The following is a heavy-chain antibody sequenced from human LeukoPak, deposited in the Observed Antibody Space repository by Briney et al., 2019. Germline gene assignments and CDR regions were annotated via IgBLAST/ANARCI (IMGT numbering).Heavy chain of an antibody. CDR3: ANKVYCSRTSCYPAGY. V-gene: IGHV4-59*12. CDR2: IYYSGST. CDR1: GDSITGFY. D-gene: IGHD2-2*01. J-gene: IGHJ4*02. Sequence: SETLSLTCTVSGDSITGFYWNWIRQPPGKGLEWIGYIYYSGSTNYNPSLKSRVTISVDTSKNQFSLNLNSVTAADTAVYFCANKVYCSRTSCYPAGYWGQGTLVTVSS.